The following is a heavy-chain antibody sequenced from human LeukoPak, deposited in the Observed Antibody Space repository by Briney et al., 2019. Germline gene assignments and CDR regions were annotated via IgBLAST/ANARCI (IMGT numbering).Heavy chain of an antibody. J-gene: IGHJ4*02. Sequence: GGSLRLSCAASGFTFSSYDMTWVRQAPGRGLEWVSLITWDGGSTYYADSVKGRFTISRDNSKNSLYLQMNSLRTEDTALYYCAKGKNTGSYLSHVDYWGQGTLVTVSS. D-gene: IGHD3-10*01. CDR3: AKGKNTGSYLSHVDY. V-gene: IGHV3-43*02. CDR1: GFTFSSYD. CDR2: ITWDGGST.